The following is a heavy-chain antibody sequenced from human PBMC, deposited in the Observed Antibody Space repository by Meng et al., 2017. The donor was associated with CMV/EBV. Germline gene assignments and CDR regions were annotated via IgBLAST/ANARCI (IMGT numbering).Heavy chain of an antibody. V-gene: IGHV3-30*02. CDR3: AKDGYSGYDYDY. CDR1: GFTFSSYS. CDR2: IRYDGSNK. D-gene: IGHD5-12*01. Sequence: GGSLRLSCAASGFTFSSYSMNWVRQAPGKGLEWVAFIRYDGSNKYYADSVKGRFTISRDNSKNTLYLQMNSLRAEDTAVYYCAKDGYSGYDYDYWGQGTLVTVSS. J-gene: IGHJ4*02.